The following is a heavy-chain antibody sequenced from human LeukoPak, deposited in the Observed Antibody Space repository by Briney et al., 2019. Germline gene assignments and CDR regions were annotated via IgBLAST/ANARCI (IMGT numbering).Heavy chain of an antibody. CDR2: IYYSGST. D-gene: IGHD3-16*01. CDR3: VESRGSRDY. V-gene: IGHV4-39*01. Sequence: LEWIGSIYYSGSTYYNPSLNSRVTISVDTSKNQFSLKLSSVTAADTAVYYCVESRGSRDYWGQGTLVTVSS. J-gene: IGHJ4*02.